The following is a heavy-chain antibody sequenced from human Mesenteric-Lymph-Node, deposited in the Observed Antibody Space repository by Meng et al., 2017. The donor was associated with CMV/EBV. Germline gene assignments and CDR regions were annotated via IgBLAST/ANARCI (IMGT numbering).Heavy chain of an antibody. V-gene: IGHV4-59*01. D-gene: IGHD3-3*01. Sequence: SETLSLTCTVSGGSISSYYWSWIRQPPGKGLEWIGYIYYSGSTNYNPSLKSRVSISVDTSKNQFSLKLSSVTAADTAVYYCARGAPGYDFWSGYYRGGYYYYYGMDVWGQGTTVTVSS. CDR1: GGSISSYY. CDR3: ARGAPGYDFWSGYYRGGYYYYYGMDV. J-gene: IGHJ6*02. CDR2: IYYSGST.